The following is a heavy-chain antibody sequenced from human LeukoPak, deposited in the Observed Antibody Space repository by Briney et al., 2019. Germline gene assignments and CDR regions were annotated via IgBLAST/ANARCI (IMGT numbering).Heavy chain of an antibody. V-gene: IGHV4-30-4*01. Sequence: ASQTLSLTCTVSGGSISSGDYYWSWIRQPPGKGLEWIGYIYYSGSTYYNPSLKSRVTISVDTSKNQFSLKLSSVTAADTAVYYCARGYDTYYPAFDPWGQGTLVTVSS. CDR3: ARGYDTYYPAFDP. J-gene: IGHJ5*02. CDR1: GGSISSGDYY. D-gene: IGHD3-10*01. CDR2: IYYSGST.